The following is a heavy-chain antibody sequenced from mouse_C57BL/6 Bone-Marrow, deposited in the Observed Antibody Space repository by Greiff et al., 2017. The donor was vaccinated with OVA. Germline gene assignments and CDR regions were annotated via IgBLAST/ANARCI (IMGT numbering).Heavy chain of an antibody. CDR2: ISSGGSYT. J-gene: IGHJ2*01. V-gene: IGHV5-6*01. Sequence: EVKLMESGGDLVKPGGSLKLSCAASGFTFSSYGMSWVRQTPDKRLEWVATISSGGSYTYYPDSVKGRFTISRDNAKNTLYLQMSSLKSEDTAMYYCARHPDLDYWGQGTTLTVSS. CDR1: GFTFSSYG. CDR3: ARHPDLDY.